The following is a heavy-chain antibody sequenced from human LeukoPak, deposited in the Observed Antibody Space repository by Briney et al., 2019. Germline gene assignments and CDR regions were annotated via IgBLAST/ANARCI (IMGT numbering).Heavy chain of an antibody. V-gene: IGHV3-20*04. J-gene: IGHJ4*02. CDR1: GFTLDDYG. D-gene: IGHD3-10*01. CDR3: ARVSWDYGSGSFDY. Sequence: GGSLRLSCAASGFTLDDYGMSWVRQAPGKGLEWVSGINWDGGSTGYADSVWGRFTISRDNAKNSLYLQMNSLRAEDTALYYCARVSWDYGSGSFDYWGQGTLVTVSS. CDR2: INWDGGST.